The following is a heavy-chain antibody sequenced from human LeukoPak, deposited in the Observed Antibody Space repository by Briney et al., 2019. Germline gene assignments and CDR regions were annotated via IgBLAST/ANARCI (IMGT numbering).Heavy chain of an antibody. CDR1: GYTFTSYG. CDR2: ISAYNGNT. D-gene: IGHD3-9*01. J-gene: IGHJ5*02. Sequence: ASVKVSCKASGYTFTSYGISWVRQAPGQGLEWMGWISAYNGNTNYAQKLQGRVTMTTDTSTSTAYTELRSLRSDDTAVYYCARVQSHYDILTGYQEGNWFDPWGQGTLVTVSS. CDR3: ARVQSHYDILTGYQEGNWFDP. V-gene: IGHV1-18*01.